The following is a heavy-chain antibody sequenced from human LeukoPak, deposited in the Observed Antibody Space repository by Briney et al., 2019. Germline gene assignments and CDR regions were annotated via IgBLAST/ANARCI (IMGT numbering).Heavy chain of an antibody. D-gene: IGHD6-13*01. CDR1: GFTFSSYA. CDR2: ISASGGST. J-gene: IGHJ4*02. Sequence: GGSLRLSCAASGFTFSSYAMSWVRQAPGKGLEWVSGISASGGSTYYADSVKGRITISRENSKNTLYLQMNSLRAEDTAVYYCAKEGRYSSSWQYYFDYWGQGTLVTVSS. CDR3: AKEGRYSSSWQYYFDY. V-gene: IGHV3-23*01.